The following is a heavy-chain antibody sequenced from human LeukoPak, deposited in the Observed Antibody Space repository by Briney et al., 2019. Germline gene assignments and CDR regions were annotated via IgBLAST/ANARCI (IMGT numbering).Heavy chain of an antibody. D-gene: IGHD3-10*01. CDR1: GYTFTSYG. J-gene: IGHJ5*02. CDR3: ARESYYYGSGSSRWFDP. V-gene: IGHV1-46*01. CDR2: INPSGGST. Sequence: ASVKVSCKASGYTFTSYGISWVRQAPGQGLEWMGIINPSGGSTSYAQKFQGRVTMTRDTSTSTVYMELSSLRSEDTAVYYCARESYYYGSGSSRWFDPWGQGTLVTVSS.